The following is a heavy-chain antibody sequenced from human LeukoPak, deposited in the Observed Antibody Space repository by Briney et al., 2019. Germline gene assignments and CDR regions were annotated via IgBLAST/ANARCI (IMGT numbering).Heavy chain of an antibody. J-gene: IGHJ4*02. Sequence: GASVKVSCKASGGTFSSYAISWVRQAPGQGLEWMGGIIPIFGTANYAQKFQGRVTITADESTSTAYMELSSLRSEDTAVYYCAGESFLRSSGWYSDPPYFDYWGQGTLVTVSS. D-gene: IGHD6-19*01. V-gene: IGHV1-69*13. CDR3: AGESFLRSSGWYSDPPYFDY. CDR2: IIPIFGTA. CDR1: GGTFSSYA.